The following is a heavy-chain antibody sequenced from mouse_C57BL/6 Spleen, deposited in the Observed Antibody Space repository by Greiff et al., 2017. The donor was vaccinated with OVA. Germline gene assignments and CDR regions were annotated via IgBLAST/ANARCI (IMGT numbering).Heavy chain of an antibody. CDR3: AREDYGFAY. J-gene: IGHJ3*01. V-gene: IGHV5-16*01. CDR1: GFTFSDYY. D-gene: IGHD1-1*01. CDR2: INYDGSST. Sequence: DVHLVESEGGLVQPGSSMKLSCTASGFTFSDYYMAWVRQVPEKGLEWVANINYDGSSTYYLDSLKSRFIISRDNAKNILYLQMSRLKSEDTATYYCAREDYGFAYWGQGTLVTVYA.